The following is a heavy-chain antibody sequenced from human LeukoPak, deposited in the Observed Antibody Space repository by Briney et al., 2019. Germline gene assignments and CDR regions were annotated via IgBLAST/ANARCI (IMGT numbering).Heavy chain of an antibody. Sequence: PGRSLRLSCAASGFTFSSYAMHWVRQAPGKGLEWGAVISYDGSNKYYADSVKGRFTISRDNSKNTLYLQMNSLRAEDTAVYYCARDRGSYYVWYYFDYWGQGTLVTVSS. CDR3: ARDRGSYYVWYYFDY. CDR1: GFTFSSYA. D-gene: IGHD1-26*01. V-gene: IGHV3-30-3*01. CDR2: ISYDGSNK. J-gene: IGHJ4*02.